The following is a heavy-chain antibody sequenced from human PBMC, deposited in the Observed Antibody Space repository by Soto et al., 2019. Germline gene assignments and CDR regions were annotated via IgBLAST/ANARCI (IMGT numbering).Heavy chain of an antibody. D-gene: IGHD2-2*01. J-gene: IGHJ6*03. CDR3: ARDGAYCSGTGCRDYYHYMDV. CDR2: ISGSSSYI. V-gene: IGHV3-21*01. Sequence: EVQLVESGGGLVKPGGSLRLSCAASGFSFTDYSMNWVRQAPGKGLEWVSSISGSSSYIYYADSLKGRFTVSRDNAERSFFLQMNSLGAEDTAVYYCARDGAYCSGTGCRDYYHYMDVWGKGTTVTVSS. CDR1: GFSFTDYS.